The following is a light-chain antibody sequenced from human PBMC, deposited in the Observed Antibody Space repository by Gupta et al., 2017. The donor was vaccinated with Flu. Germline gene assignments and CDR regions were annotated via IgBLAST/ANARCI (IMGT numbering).Light chain of an antibody. J-gene: IGKJ1*01. V-gene: IGKV1-39*01. Sequence: DIQMTQSPSSLPASVGDRVTITCRASQSINSFLNWYQQKPGKAPKVLIYGASSLQSGVPSRFSGSGSGTDFTLTISRLQPEDFATYYCQQSFNTPRTFGQGTKVEIK. CDR3: QQSFNTPRT. CDR2: GAS. CDR1: QSINSF.